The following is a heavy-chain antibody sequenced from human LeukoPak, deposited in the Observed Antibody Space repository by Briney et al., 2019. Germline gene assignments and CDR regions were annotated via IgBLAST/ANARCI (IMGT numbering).Heavy chain of an antibody. CDR3: AKEVGYYGSGPAAGYFDY. D-gene: IGHD3-10*01. V-gene: IGHV3-21*04. CDR2: ISMSGGYI. J-gene: IGHJ4*02. Sequence: GGSLRLSCVASGFSFSSYNMNWVRQAPGKGLERVSAISMSGGYIYYTDSVKGRFTISRDNAKNLLYLQMNSLRAEDTTVYYCAKEVGYYGSGPAAGYFDYWGQGTLVTVSS. CDR1: GFSFSSYN.